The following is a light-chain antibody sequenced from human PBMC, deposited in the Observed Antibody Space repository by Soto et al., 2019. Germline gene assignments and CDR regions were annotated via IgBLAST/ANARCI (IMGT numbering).Light chain of an antibody. Sequence: IVVTQSLGTLSLTQGERATLSCRASQSVSSRHLAWYQQKPGQAPRLLIYDASSRATGIPARFSGSGSGTDFTLTISSLEPEDFAVYYCQQLTDWPPQWTFGQGTKV. CDR1: QSVSSRH. CDR3: QQLTDWPPQWT. V-gene: IGKV3D-20*02. CDR2: DAS. J-gene: IGKJ1*01.